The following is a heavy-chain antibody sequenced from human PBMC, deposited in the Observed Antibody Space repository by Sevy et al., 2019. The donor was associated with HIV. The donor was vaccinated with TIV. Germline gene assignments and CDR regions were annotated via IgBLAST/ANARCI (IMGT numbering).Heavy chain of an antibody. CDR3: AKDIYDILTGPTDY. V-gene: IGHV3-9*01. D-gene: IGHD3-9*01. J-gene: IGHJ4*02. CDR2: ISWNSGSI. Sequence: GGSLRLSCAASGFTFDDYAMHWVRQAPGKGLEWVSGISWNSGSIGYADSVKGRFTISRDNAKNSLYLQMNSPRAEDTALYYCAKDIYDILTGPTDYWGQGTLVTVSS. CDR1: GFTFDDYA.